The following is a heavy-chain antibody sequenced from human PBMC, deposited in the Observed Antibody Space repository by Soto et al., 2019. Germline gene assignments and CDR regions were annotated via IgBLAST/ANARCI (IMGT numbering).Heavy chain of an antibody. Sequence: EVQLVETGGALVQPRGSLRLSCAVSGFVVSKAYMSWVRQATGERLEWISVVYSGGDTYYADSLKGRFTISRDNAKNTVYLQMSRLRPDDTAGYYCALTTSWFDWYFDLWGRGTLVTVSS. V-gene: IGHV3-53*02. CDR1: GFVVSKAY. J-gene: IGHJ2*01. D-gene: IGHD3-10*01. CDR2: VYSGGDT. CDR3: ALTTSWFDWYFDL.